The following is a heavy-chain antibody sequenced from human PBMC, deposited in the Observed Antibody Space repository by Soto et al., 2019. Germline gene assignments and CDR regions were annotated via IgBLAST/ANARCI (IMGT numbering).Heavy chain of an antibody. V-gene: IGHV2-5*02. J-gene: IGHJ4*02. CDR3: AHRVLRTVFGLVTTTAIYFDF. Sequence: QITLNESGPTQVKPRQTLTLTCTFSGFSLTTSGVGVGWIRQSPGKAPEWLALIYWDDDKRYSPSLKSRPTITKDTSKNQVVLPMADLDPADTATYYCAHRVLRTVFGLVTTTAIYFDFWGQGTPVAVSS. CDR1: GFSLTTSGVG. CDR2: IYWDDDK. D-gene: IGHD3-3*01.